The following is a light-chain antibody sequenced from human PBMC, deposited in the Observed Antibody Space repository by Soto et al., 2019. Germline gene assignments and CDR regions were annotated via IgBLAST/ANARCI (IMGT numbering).Light chain of an antibody. Sequence: QAVVTQEPSLTVSPGGTVTLTCASSTGAVTSANYPNWFQQKPGQAPRALIYETSNKHSWTPARFSGSLLGGKAALTLSGVQPEDEAEYYCLLYFGDVPSYVFGTGTKVTVL. V-gene: IGLV7-43*01. J-gene: IGLJ1*01. CDR3: LLYFGDVPSYV. CDR2: ETS. CDR1: TGAVTSANY.